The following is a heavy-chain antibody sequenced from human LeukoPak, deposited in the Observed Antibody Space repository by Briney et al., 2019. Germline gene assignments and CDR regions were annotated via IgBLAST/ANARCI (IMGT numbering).Heavy chain of an antibody. V-gene: IGHV1-69*13. CDR2: IIPIFGTA. J-gene: IGHJ4*02. CDR1: GGTFSSYA. CDR3: ARDCSGGTCYLDY. Sequence: SVKVSCKASGGTFSSYAISWVRQAPGQGLEWMGGIIPIFGTANYAQKFQGRVTITADESTSTAYMELSSLRSEDTAVYYCARDCSGGTCYLDYWGQGTLVTVSS. D-gene: IGHD2-15*01.